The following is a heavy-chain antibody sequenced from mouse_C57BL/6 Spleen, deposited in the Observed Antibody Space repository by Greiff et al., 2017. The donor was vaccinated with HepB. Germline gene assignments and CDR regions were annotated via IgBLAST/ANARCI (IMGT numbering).Heavy chain of an antibody. CDR1: GYSFTGYY. J-gene: IGHJ2*01. CDR2: INPSTGGT. CDR3: ARKKTGTGDY. V-gene: IGHV1-42*01. D-gene: IGHD4-1*01. Sequence: VQLQQSGPELVKPGASVKISCKASGYSFTGYYMNWVKQSPEKSLEWIGEINPSTGGTTYNQKFNAKATLTVDKSSSTAYMQLKSLTSEDSAVYYCARKKTGTGDYWGQGTTLTVSS.